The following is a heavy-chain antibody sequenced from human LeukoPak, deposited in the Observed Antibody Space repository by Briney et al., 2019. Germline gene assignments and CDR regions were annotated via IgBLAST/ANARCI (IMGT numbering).Heavy chain of an antibody. CDR1: GFSITDHH. CDR3: AKDLPQSSSWYYFDY. CDR2: ISGSGGST. Sequence: GGSLRLSCAGAGFSITDHHMDWVRQAPGKGLEWVSAISGSGGSTYYVDSVKGRFTISRDNSKNTLYLQMNSLRAEDTAVYYCAKDLPQSSSWYYFDYWGQGTLVTVSS. D-gene: IGHD6-13*01. J-gene: IGHJ4*02. V-gene: IGHV3-23*01.